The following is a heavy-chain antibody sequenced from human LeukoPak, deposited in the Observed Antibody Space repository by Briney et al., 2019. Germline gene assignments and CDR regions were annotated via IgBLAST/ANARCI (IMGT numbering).Heavy chain of an antibody. CDR3: ACHFGVRPFDY. CDR1: VGTFSSYA. J-gene: IGHJ4*02. CDR2: IIPIFGTA. Sequence: GASVKVSCKASVGTFSSYAISWVRQAPGQGLEWMGGIIPIFGTANYAQKLQGRVTITADESTSTAYMELSSLRSEDTAVYYCACHFGVRPFDYWGQGTLVTVSS. D-gene: IGHD3-10*01. V-gene: IGHV1-69*01.